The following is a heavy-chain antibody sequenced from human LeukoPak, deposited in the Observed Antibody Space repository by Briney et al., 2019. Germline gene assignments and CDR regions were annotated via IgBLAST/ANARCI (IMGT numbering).Heavy chain of an antibody. D-gene: IGHD6-13*01. J-gene: IGHJ4*02. CDR1: GYTFTSYG. CDR2: ISAYNGNT. Sequence: ASVKVSCKASGYTFTSYGISWVRQAPGQGLEWMGWISAYNGNTNYAQKLQGRVTMTTDTSTSTAYMELRSLRSDDTAVYYCAREVRAAGTNRGYYFDYWGQGTLVTVSS. CDR3: AREVRAAGTNRGYYFDY. V-gene: IGHV1-18*01.